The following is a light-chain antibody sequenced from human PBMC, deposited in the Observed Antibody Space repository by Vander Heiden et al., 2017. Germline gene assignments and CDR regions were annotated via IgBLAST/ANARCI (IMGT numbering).Light chain of an antibody. CDR1: QDITDW. CDR3: QQCASYYS. CDR2: KAS. V-gene: IGKV1-5*03. Sequence: DIQMTQSPSTLSASVGDKVTITCRATQDITDWLAWYQQRPGEAPRLLIYKASNVESGVPSRFSGSGSGTQFTLTISSLQPDDSATYYCQQCASYYSFGQGTKVEIK. J-gene: IGKJ2*03.